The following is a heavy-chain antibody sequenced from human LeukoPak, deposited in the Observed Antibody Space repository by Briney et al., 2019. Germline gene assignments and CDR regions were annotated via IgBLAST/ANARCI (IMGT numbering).Heavy chain of an antibody. D-gene: IGHD3-10*01. CDR1: GGSLSSSSYY. J-gene: IGHJ5*02. CDR2: IYYSGST. V-gene: IGHV4-39*01. Sequence: SETLSLTCTVSGGSLSSSSYYWGWIRQPPGKGLEWIGSIYYSGSTYYNPSLKSRVTISVDTSKNQFSLKLSSVTAADTAVYYCAKGGVWFGNSNPWGQGTLVTVSS. CDR3: AKGGVWFGNSNP.